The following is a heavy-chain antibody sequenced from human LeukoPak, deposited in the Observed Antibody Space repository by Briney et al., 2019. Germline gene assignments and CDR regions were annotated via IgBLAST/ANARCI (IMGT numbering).Heavy chain of an antibody. J-gene: IGHJ5*02. V-gene: IGHV4-34*01. Sequence: PSETLSLTCAVYGGSFSGYYWNWIRQPPGKGLEWIGEINHSGSTNYNPSLKSRVTISVDTSKNQFSLKLSSVTAADTAVYYCARGSYDYGSGSYYWLDPWGQGTLVTVSS. CDR2: INHSGST. CDR3: ARGSYDYGSGSYYWLDP. CDR1: GGSFSGYY. D-gene: IGHD3-10*01.